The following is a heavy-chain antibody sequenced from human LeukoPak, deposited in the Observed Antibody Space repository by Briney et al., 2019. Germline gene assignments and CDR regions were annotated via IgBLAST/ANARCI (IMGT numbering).Heavy chain of an antibody. Sequence: PGGSLRLSCAASDFSFATYGMGWVRQAPGRGLEWVSSVSGGDPTTYYADSVKGRFTISRDNSKNTLYLQMNSLRAEDTATYYCARDPGGGYSGYDSFFDYWGQGTLVTVSS. CDR2: VSGGDPTT. V-gene: IGHV3-23*01. CDR3: ARDPGGGYSGYDSFFDY. J-gene: IGHJ4*02. D-gene: IGHD5-12*01. CDR1: DFSFATYG.